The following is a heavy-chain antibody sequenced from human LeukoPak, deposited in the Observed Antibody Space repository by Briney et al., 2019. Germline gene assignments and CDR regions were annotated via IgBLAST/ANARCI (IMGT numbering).Heavy chain of an antibody. D-gene: IGHD3-16*02. J-gene: IGHJ4*02. Sequence: GGSLRLSCAASGFTFSSYGMHWVRQAPGKGLEWVAVISYDGSNKYYADSVKGRFTISRDNSKNTLYLQMNSLRAEDTAVYYCAKDSSYDYVWGSYRSRAAPFGYWGQGTLVTVSS. CDR3: AKDSSYDYVWGSYRSRAAPFGY. CDR1: GFTFSSYG. CDR2: ISYDGSNK. V-gene: IGHV3-30*18.